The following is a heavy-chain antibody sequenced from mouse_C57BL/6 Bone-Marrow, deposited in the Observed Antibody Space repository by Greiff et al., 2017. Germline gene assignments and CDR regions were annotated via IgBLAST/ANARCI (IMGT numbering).Heavy chain of an antibody. J-gene: IGHJ1*03. CDR2: IDPSDSYT. V-gene: IGHV1-50*01. CDR1: GYTFTSYW. CDR3: ARNPYWYFDV. Sequence: QVQLQQPGAELVKPGASVKLSCKASGYTFTSYWMQWVKQRPGQGLEWIGEIDPSDSYTNYNQNFKGKATLTVDTSASTAYMQLSSLTSEDSAVYYCARNPYWYFDVWGTGTTVTVSS.